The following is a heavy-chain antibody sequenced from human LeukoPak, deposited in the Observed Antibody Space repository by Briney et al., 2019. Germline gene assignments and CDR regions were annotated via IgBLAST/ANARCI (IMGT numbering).Heavy chain of an antibody. CDR1: GFTFSSYA. Sequence: GRSLRLSCAASGFTFSSYAMSWVRQAPGKGLEWVSAISGSGGSTYYADSVKGRFTISRDNSKNTLYLQMNRLRAEDTAVYYCAKGNPYDYGDCGVFDYWGQGTLVTVSS. V-gene: IGHV3-23*01. D-gene: IGHD4-17*01. J-gene: IGHJ4*02. CDR2: ISGSGGST. CDR3: AKGNPYDYGDCGVFDY.